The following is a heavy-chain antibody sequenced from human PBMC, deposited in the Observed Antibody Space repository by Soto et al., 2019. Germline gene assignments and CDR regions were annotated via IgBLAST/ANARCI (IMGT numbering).Heavy chain of an antibody. CDR2: IVVGSGNT. CDR3: AAASNYGNYYYGMDV. CDR1: GFTFTSSA. V-gene: IGHV1-58*01. Sequence: SVKVSCKASGFTFTSSAVQWVRQARGQRLEWIGWIVVGSGNTNYAQKFQERVTITRDMSTSTAYMELSSLRSEDTAVYYCAAASNYGNYYYGMDVWGQGTTVTVSS. D-gene: IGHD4-4*01. J-gene: IGHJ6*02.